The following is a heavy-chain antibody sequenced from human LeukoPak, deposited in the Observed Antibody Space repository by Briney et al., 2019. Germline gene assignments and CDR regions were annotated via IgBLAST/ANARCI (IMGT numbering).Heavy chain of an antibody. CDR2: IYYSGST. J-gene: IGHJ3*02. Sequence: SETLSLTCTVSGGSIRSYYWSWIRQPPGKGLEWIGYIYYSGSTNYNPSLKSRVTISVDTSKNQFSLKLSSVTAADTAVYYCARDALGNAFDIWGQGTMVTVSS. V-gene: IGHV4-59*01. CDR1: GGSIRSYY. D-gene: IGHD1-14*01. CDR3: ARDALGNAFDI.